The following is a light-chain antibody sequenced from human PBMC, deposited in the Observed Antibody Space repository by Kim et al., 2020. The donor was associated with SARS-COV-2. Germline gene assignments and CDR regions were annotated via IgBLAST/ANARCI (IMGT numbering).Light chain of an antibody. J-gene: IGKJ2*01. V-gene: IGKV2-28*01. CDR2: LGS. Sequence: DIVMTQSPLSLPVTPGEPASISCRSSQSLLHRNGHNFLDWYLQKPGQSPHLLIYLGSNRASGVPDRFNGSGSGTDFTLNISRVEAEDVGVYYCMQALQTPNTFGQGTKLEI. CDR3: MQALQTPNT. CDR1: QSLLHRNGHNF.